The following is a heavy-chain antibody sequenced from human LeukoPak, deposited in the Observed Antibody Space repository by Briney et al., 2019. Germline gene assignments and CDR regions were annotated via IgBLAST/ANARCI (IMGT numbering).Heavy chain of an antibody. CDR2: IYYSGST. V-gene: IGHV4-61*05. CDR1: GGSISSSSYH. D-gene: IGHD3-22*01. CDR3: VRDTSDSSGYTDY. Sequence: KPSETLSLTCTVSGGSISSSSYHWGWIRQPPGKGLEWIGYIYYSGSTNYNPSLKSRVTISLDTSKNQFSLNLSSVTAADTAVYFCVRDTSDSSGYTDYWGQGTLVTVSS. J-gene: IGHJ4*02.